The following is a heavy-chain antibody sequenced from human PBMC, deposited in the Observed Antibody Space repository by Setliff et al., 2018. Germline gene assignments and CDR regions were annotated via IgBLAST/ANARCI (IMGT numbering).Heavy chain of an antibody. CDR2: LSGDGNA. D-gene: IGHD3-10*01. CDR1: GFTFSSSD. CDR3: RLWFGELSRDY. Sequence: GGSLRLSCATSGFTFSSSDMSWVRQAPGKGLEWISVLSGDGNAYYADSVKGRFTISGDTSKNALYLQMNSLRAEDTAVYYCRLWFGELSRDYWGPGTLVTVSS. V-gene: IGHV3-53*01. J-gene: IGHJ4*02.